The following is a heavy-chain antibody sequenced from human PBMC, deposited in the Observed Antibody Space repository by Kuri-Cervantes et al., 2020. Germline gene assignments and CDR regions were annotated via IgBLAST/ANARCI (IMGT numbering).Heavy chain of an antibody. V-gene: IGHV5-51*01. J-gene: IGHJ4*02. D-gene: IGHD1-26*01. CDR3: ARQGYSGSYIDY. CDR2: IYPGDSDT. CDR1: GYTFTSYY. Sequence: KVSCKASGYTFTSYYMHWVRQMPGKGLEWMGIIYPGDSDTRYSPSFQGQVTISADKSISTAYLQWSSLKASDTAMYYCARQGYSGSYIDYWGQGTLVTVSS.